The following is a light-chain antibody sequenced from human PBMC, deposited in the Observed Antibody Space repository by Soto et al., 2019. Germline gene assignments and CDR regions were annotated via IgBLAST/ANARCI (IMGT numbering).Light chain of an antibody. CDR2: GAS. Sequence: DIVLTQSPGTLSLSPGERVTLSCRASQRVGSNYLAWYQQSPGQAPRLLIHGASSSATGIQDRFSGSGSGTDFTLTVSSLQAEDVAVYYCQQYQSLPFTFGPGTKVHIE. CDR1: QRVGSNY. V-gene: IGKV3-20*01. J-gene: IGKJ3*01. CDR3: QQYQSLPFT.